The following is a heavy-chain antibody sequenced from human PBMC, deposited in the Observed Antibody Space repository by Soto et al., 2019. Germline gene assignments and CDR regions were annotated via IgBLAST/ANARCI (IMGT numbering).Heavy chain of an antibody. CDR2: IYYTGST. J-gene: IGHJ6*03. CDR1: GVSISSYY. Sequence: QVQLQESGPGLVRPSETLSLTCTVSGVSISSYYWGWIRQPPGKGLEWIGYIYYTGSTSYNPSLKSRVTISVDTSMNQFALNLSSVTAADTAVYYCARDRYYGSGSYSMDVWGKGITVTVSS. CDR3: ARDRYYGSGSYSMDV. V-gene: IGHV4-59*01. D-gene: IGHD3-10*01.